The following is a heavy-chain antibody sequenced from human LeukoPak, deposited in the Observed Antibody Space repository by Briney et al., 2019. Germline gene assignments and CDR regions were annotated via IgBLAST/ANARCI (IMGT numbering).Heavy chain of an antibody. Sequence: GGSLRLSCAASGFNFRIHGINWVRQAPGKRLEWVSAIGVSGIHTYFADSVKGRFSISRDDSRNTVYLQMKSLRAGDTALYFCARDLSLLGLDYWGQGTLVTVSS. D-gene: IGHD3-16*01. CDR1: GFNFRIHG. CDR3: ARDLSLLGLDY. J-gene: IGHJ4*02. V-gene: IGHV3-23*01. CDR2: IGVSGIHT.